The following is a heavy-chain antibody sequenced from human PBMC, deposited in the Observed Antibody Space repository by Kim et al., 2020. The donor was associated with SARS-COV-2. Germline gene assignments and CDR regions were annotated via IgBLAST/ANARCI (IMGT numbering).Heavy chain of an antibody. V-gene: IGHV3-23*01. Sequence: GGSLRLSCAASGFTFSSYAMSWVRQAPGKGLEWVSAISGSGGSTYYADSVKGRFTISRDNSKNTLYLQMNSLRAEDTAVYYCAKSVGQWELLAIDYWGQGTLVTVSS. J-gene: IGHJ4*02. CDR2: ISGSGGST. CDR1: GFTFSSYA. CDR3: AKSVGQWELLAIDY. D-gene: IGHD1-26*01.